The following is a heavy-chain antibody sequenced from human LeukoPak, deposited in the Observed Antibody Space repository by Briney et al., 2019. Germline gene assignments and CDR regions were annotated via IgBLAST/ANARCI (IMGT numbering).Heavy chain of an antibody. Sequence: PSETLSLTCAVYGGSFSGYYWSWIRQPPGKGLEWIGEINHSGGTNYNPSLKSRVTISVDTSKNQFSLKLSSVTAADTAVYYCARGKRWLHNWFDPWGQGTLVTVSS. CDR1: GGSFSGYY. V-gene: IGHV4-34*01. CDR2: INHSGGT. J-gene: IGHJ5*02. D-gene: IGHD5-12*01. CDR3: ARGKRWLHNWFDP.